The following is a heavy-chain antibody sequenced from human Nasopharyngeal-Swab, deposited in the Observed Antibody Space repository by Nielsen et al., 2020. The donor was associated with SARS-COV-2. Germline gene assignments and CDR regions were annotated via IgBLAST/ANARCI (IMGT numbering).Heavy chain of an antibody. CDR2: ISSSSSYI. CDR1: GFTFSDYY. V-gene: IGHV3-21*01. D-gene: IGHD6-19*01. CDR3: ARDRRPSSGWYSSAFDI. Sequence: GESLKISCAASGFTFSDYYMNWVRQAPGKGLEWVSSISSSSSYIYYADSVKGRFTISRDNAKNSLYLQMNSLRAEDTAVYYCARDRRPSSGWYSSAFDIWGQGTMVTVSS. J-gene: IGHJ3*02.